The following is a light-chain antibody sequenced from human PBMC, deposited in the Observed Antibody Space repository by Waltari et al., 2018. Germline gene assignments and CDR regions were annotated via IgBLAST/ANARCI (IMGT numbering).Light chain of an antibody. Sequence: DIQMTKSPSSLSASVGDRVTITCRASQSISSSLNWYQQKPGKAPKLLIYAASSLQSGVPSRFSGSGSGTDFTLTISSLQPEDFATYYCQQSYSTVWTFGQGTKVEIK. V-gene: IGKV1-39*01. CDR3: QQSYSTVWT. J-gene: IGKJ1*01. CDR2: AAS. CDR1: QSISSS.